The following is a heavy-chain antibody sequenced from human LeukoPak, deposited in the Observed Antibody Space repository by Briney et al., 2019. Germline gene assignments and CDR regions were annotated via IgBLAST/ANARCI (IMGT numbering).Heavy chain of an antibody. V-gene: IGHV4-61*02. CDR3: ASLYSSSWSGTFLDAFDI. CDR1: GGSISSGSYY. D-gene: IGHD6-13*01. J-gene: IGHJ3*02. CDR2: IYTSGST. Sequence: SQTLSLTCTVSGGSISSGSYYWSWIRQPAGKGLEWIGRIYTSGSTNYNPSLKSRVTISVDTSKNQFSLKLSSVTAADTAVYYCASLYSSSWSGTFLDAFDIWGQGTMVTVSS.